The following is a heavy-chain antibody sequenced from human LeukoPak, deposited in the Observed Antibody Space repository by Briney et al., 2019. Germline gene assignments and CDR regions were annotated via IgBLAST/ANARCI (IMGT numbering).Heavy chain of an antibody. J-gene: IGHJ2*01. D-gene: IGHD6-13*01. Sequence: PSETLSLTCTASGGSISSGGYYWRWIRQPAGKGPEWIGRIYTSGSTNYNPSLKSRVTISVDTSKNQFSLNLSSVTAADTAMYYCARDIFIAAAGPAGRYFDLWGRGTLVTVSS. CDR2: IYTSGST. V-gene: IGHV4-61*02. CDR3: ARDIFIAAAGPAGRYFDL. CDR1: GGSISSGGYY.